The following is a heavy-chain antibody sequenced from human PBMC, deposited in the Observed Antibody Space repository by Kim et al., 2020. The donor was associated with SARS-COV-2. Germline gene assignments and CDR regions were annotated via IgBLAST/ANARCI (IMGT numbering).Heavy chain of an antibody. CDR2: IYHSGST. CDR3: ASRRPVYSSSLDY. Sequence: SETLSLTCAVSGGSISSSNWWSWVRQPPGKGLEWIGEIYHSGSTNYNPSLKSRVTISVDKSKNQFSLKLSSVTAADTAVYYCASRRPVYSSSLDYWGQGTLVTVSS. D-gene: IGHD6-6*01. CDR1: GGSISSSNW. V-gene: IGHV4-4*02. J-gene: IGHJ4*02.